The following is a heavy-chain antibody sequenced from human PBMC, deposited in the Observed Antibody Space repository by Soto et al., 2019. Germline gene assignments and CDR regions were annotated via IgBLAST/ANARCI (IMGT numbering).Heavy chain of an antibody. CDR3: ARGAKGQWLVDY. CDR2: VNMDGSTT. D-gene: IGHD6-19*01. CDR1: GFTFNSYW. Sequence: EVQLVESGGGLVQPGGSLRLSCAGSGFTFNSYWLHWVRQAPGKGLVWVSRVNMDGSTTTYADSVKGRLTISRDNAKNTVYLQMNSLRADDTAVYYCARGAKGQWLVDYWGQGTPVTVSS. J-gene: IGHJ4*02. V-gene: IGHV3-74*01.